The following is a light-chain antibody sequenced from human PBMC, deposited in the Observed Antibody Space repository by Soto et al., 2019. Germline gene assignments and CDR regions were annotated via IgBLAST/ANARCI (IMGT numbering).Light chain of an antibody. V-gene: IGLV2-14*01. CDR3: SSYTSSSTYV. Sequence: QSVKTEALCGRGSPEESITISCTLTSSDVGAYNYVSWYQQHPGKVPKLMIYEVSNRPSGVSNRVSGSKFGNTASLTISGLQAEDEADYYCSSYTSSSTYVFGTGTKVTVL. CDR1: SSDVGAYNY. J-gene: IGLJ1*01. CDR2: EVS.